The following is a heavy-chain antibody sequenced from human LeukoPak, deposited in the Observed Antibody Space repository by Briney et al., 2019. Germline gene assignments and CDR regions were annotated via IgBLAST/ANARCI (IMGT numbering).Heavy chain of an antibody. J-gene: IGHJ4*02. V-gene: IGHV4-4*07. CDR2: IYTSGST. D-gene: IGHD4-17*01. Sequence: SETLSLTCTVSGGSISSYYWSWIRQPAGKGLEWIGRIYTSGSTNYNPSLKSLVTMSVDTSKNQFSLKLSSVTAADTAVYYCARVPDYGDYFDYWGQGTLVTVSS. CDR1: GGSISSYY. CDR3: ARVPDYGDYFDY.